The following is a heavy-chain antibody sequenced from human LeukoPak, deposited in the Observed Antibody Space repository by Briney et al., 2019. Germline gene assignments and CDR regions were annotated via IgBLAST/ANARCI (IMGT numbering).Heavy chain of an antibody. Sequence: GGSLRLSSAASGFTFSTYWMSWVRQAPGKGLEWVANIRQDGSKIYYVDSVKGRFTISRDNAKNSLYLQMNSLRAEDTAVYYCAKSVGIAAAGPTDYWGQGTLVTVSS. D-gene: IGHD6-13*01. CDR2: IRQDGSKI. CDR3: AKSVGIAAAGPTDY. CDR1: GFTFSTYW. J-gene: IGHJ4*02. V-gene: IGHV3-7*03.